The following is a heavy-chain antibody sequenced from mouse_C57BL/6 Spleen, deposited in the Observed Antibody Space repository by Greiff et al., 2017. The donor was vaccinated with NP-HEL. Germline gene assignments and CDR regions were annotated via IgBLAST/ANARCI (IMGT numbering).Heavy chain of an antibody. V-gene: IGHV5-6*01. CDR2: ISSGGSYT. CDR1: GFTFSSYG. Sequence: EVQGVESGGDLVKPGGSLKLSCAASGFTFSSYGMSWVRQTPDKRLEWVATISSGGSYTYYPDSVKGRFTISRDNAKNTLYLQMSSLKSEDTAMYYCARHRSSGYEDLDYWGQGTTLTVSA. CDR3: ARHRSSGYEDLDY. J-gene: IGHJ2*01. D-gene: IGHD3-2*02.